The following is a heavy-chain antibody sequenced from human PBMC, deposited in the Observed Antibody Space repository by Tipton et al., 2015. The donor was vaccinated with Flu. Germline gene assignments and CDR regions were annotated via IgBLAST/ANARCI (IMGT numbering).Heavy chain of an antibody. Sequence: GSLRLSCVASGFTFSSYSMNWIRQAPGKGLEWVALITGSGGGIYYADSVKGRFTISRDNSKNTLYVQMNSLRAEDTAVYYCARAAGDSMVRGVVRDAFDIWGQGTVVTVSS. D-gene: IGHD3-10*01. CDR2: ITGSGGGI. CDR1: GFTFSSYS. V-gene: IGHV3-23*01. J-gene: IGHJ3*02. CDR3: ARAAGDSMVRGVVRDAFDI.